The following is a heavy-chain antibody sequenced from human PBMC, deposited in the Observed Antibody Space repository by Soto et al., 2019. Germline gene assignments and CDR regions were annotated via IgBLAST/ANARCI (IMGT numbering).Heavy chain of an antibody. CDR1: GGSITSGGYS. V-gene: IGHV4-30-2*01. CDR3: ARRALLYAFDI. D-gene: IGHD2-15*01. CDR2: VYHSAST. J-gene: IGHJ3*02. Sequence: QMQLQESGSGLVKPSQTLSLTCAVSGGSITSGGYSWSWIRQPPGKGLEWIGYVYHSASTFYNPSLESRVSISVDRSKNFFSLKLRSVTAADTAVYYCARRALLYAFDIWGPGAMVTVSS.